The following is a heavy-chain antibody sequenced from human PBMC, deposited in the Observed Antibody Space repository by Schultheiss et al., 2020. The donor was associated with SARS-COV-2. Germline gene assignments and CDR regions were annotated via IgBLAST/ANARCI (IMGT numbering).Heavy chain of an antibody. J-gene: IGHJ4*02. CDR1: GFTFSNAW. CDR3: TPGRGVNTH. Sequence: GESLMISCAASGFTFSNAWMSWVRQAPGKGLEWVGRIKSKTDGGTTDYAAPVKGRFTITRDDSKNTLYLQMNSLKTEDTAVYYCTPGRGVNTHWGQGTLVTVSS. V-gene: IGHV3-15*01. D-gene: IGHD1/OR15-1a*01. CDR2: IKSKTDGGTT.